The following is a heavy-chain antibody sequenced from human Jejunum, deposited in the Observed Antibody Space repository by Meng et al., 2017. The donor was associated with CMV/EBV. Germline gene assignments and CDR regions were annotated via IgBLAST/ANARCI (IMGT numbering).Heavy chain of an antibody. D-gene: IGHD4-17*01. V-gene: IGHV4-30-4*01. CDR1: GYSINSGDDY. J-gene: IGHJ5*02. Sequence: SGYSINSGDDYWSWIRQTPGEGLEWIGYISHSGTTYYNPSLKSRVTISSDTSKNQFFLNLESVTAADTAVYYCARDHDYGEYGGWFDPWGQGTLVTVSS. CDR2: ISHSGTT. CDR3: ARDHDYGEYGGWFDP.